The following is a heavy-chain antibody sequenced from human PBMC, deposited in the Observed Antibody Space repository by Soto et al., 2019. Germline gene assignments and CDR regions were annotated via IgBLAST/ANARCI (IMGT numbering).Heavy chain of an antibody. D-gene: IGHD6-6*01. CDR2: ISAYNGNT. V-gene: IGHV1-18*01. J-gene: IGHJ4*02. CDR1: GGTFSSYA. CDR3: ARDKWRKYSSSFVDY. Sequence: ASVKVSCKASGGTFSSYAISWVRQAPGQGLEWMGWISAYNGNTNYAQKLQGRVTMTTDTSTSTAYMELRSLRSGDTAVYYCARDKWRKYSSSFVDYWGQGTLVTVSS.